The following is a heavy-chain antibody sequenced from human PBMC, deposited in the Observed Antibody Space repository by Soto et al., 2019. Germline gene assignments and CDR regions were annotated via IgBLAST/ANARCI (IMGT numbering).Heavy chain of an antibody. Sequence: EVQLVESGGGLIQPGGSLRISCAASGFNVSHNYMSWVRQPPGKGLEWVAIMLSGGRTYYADSVKGRFTISRDNSKNTLYFQMHSLRADGTAVYYCARDPGHGLDVWGQGTTVIVSS. J-gene: IGHJ6*02. V-gene: IGHV3-53*01. CDR2: MLSGGRT. D-gene: IGHD1-1*01. CDR1: GFNVSHNY. CDR3: ARDPGHGLDV.